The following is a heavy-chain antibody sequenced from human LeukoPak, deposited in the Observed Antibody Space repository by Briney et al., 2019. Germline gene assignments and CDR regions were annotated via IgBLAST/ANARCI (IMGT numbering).Heavy chain of an antibody. J-gene: IGHJ6*03. CDR1: GFTFSDYY. D-gene: IGHD6-19*01. CDR2: VYYIGNT. V-gene: IGHV4-38-2*01. CDR3: ARSYSSVFYYYMDV. Sequence: GSLRLSCAASGFTFSDYYMSWIRQPPGKGLEWIGNVYYIGNTYYNPSLKSRVTISVDTSKNQFSLKLTSVTAADTAVYYCARSYSSVFYYYMDVWGKGTTVTVSS.